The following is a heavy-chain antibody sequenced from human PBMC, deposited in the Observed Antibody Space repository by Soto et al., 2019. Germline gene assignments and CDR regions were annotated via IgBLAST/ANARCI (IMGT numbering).Heavy chain of an antibody. CDR1: GGSISSYY. CDR2: IYYSGST. Sequence: QVQLQESGPGLVKPSETLSLTCTVSGGSISSYYWSWIRQPPGKGLEWIGYIYYSGSTNYNPSLKSRVTISVDTSKNQFSLKLSSVTAADTAVYYCARKGGGYGHYYFDYWGQGTLVTVSS. CDR3: ARKGGGYGHYYFDY. V-gene: IGHV4-59*01. J-gene: IGHJ4*02. D-gene: IGHD5-12*01.